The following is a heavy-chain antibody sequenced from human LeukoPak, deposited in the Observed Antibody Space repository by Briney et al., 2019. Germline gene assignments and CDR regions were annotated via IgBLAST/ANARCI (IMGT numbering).Heavy chain of an antibody. V-gene: IGHV3-30*18. CDR2: ISYDGSNK. Sequence: PGGSLRLSCAASGFTFSSYGMHWVRQAPGKGLEWVAVISYDGSNKYYADSVKGRFTISRDNSKNTLYLQMNSLRAEDTAVHYCAKGASDYWGQGTLVTVSS. CDR3: AKGASDY. J-gene: IGHJ4*02. CDR1: GFTFSSYG.